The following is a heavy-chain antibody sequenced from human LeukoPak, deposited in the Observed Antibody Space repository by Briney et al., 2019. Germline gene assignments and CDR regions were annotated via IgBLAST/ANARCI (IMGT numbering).Heavy chain of an antibody. J-gene: IGHJ4*02. V-gene: IGHV3-9*03. CDR2: INWNSGSI. CDR1: GFTFDDYA. D-gene: IGHD6-19*01. CDR3: AKDMGSSGWYLSFDN. Sequence: GGSLRLSCAASGFTFDDYAMHWVRQAPGKGLEWVSSINWNSGSIGYADSVKGRFTISRDNAKNSLYLQMNSLRAEDMALYYCAKDMGSSGWYLSFDNWGQGTLVTVSS.